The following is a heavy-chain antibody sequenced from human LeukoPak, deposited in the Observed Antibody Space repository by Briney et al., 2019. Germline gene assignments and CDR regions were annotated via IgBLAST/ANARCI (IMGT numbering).Heavy chain of an antibody. CDR1: GGSISSGSYY. J-gene: IGHJ4*02. V-gene: IGHV4-61*02. CDR3: ARDFLRDYGDPFDS. D-gene: IGHD4-17*01. CDR2: IYTSGST. Sequence: PSQTLSLTCTVSGGSISSGSYYWRWIRQPAGKGLEWIGRIYTSGSTNYNPSLKSRVTISVDTSKNQFSLKLTSVTAADTAVYYCARDFLRDYGDPFDSWGQGTLVTVSS.